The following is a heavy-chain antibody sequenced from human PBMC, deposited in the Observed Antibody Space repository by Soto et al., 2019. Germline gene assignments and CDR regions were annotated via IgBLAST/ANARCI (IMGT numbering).Heavy chain of an antibody. J-gene: IGHJ5*02. D-gene: IGHD4-17*01. CDR3: ARGLSGDEIDP. V-gene: IGHV1-46*03. Sequence: ASVKVSCKASGYNFTTSYIHSVRQAPGQGLEWMGIINANGGTTNYAQKFQGRVTMTRDTSTSTVYMELSSLRSDDTAVYFCARGLSGDEIDPWGQGTLVTVSS. CDR1: GYNFTTSY. CDR2: INANGGTT.